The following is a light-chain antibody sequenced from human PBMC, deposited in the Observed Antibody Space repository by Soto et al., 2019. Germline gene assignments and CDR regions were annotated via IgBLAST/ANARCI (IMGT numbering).Light chain of an antibody. CDR2: GAS. CDR3: QQYNNWPPWT. Sequence: EIVMTQSPATLSVSPGERATLSCRASQSVSSNLAWYQQKPGQAPRLLIYGASTRATGLPARFTGSGSGTAFTLPISSLQSEDFAVYYCQQYNNWPPWTFGQGTKVEIK. CDR1: QSVSSN. V-gene: IGKV3-15*01. J-gene: IGKJ1*01.